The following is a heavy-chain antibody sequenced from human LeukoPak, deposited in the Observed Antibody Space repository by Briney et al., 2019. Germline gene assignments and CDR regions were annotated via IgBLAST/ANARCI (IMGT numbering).Heavy chain of an antibody. CDR1: GGSISSYY. D-gene: IGHD1-26*01. V-gene: IGHV4-34*01. Sequence: SETLSLTCTVSGGSISSYYWSWIRQPAGKGLEWIGEINHSGSTNYNPSLKSRVTISVDTSKNQFSLKLSSVTAADTAVYYCARGDWVGATLTWFDPWGQGTLVTVSS. J-gene: IGHJ5*02. CDR3: ARGDWVGATLTWFDP. CDR2: INHSGST.